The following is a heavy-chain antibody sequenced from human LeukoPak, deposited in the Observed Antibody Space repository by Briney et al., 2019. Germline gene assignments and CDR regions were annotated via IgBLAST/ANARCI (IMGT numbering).Heavy chain of an antibody. D-gene: IGHD6-19*01. V-gene: IGHV1-46*01. J-gene: IGHJ5*02. CDR2: INPGVGST. CDR1: GYAFTSYY. CDR3: ARDRLAVAGIGTSPINWFDP. Sequence: ASVKVSCKASGYAFTSYYMHWVRQAPGQGLEWMGIINPGVGSTSYAQKFQGRVTMTRDTSISTAYMELSRLRSDDTAVYYCARDRLAVAGIGTSPINWFDPWGQGTLVTVSS.